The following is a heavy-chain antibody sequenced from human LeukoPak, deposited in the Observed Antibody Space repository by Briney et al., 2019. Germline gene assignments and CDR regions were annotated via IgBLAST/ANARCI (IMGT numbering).Heavy chain of an antibody. J-gene: IGHJ4*02. Sequence: GGSLRPSCAASGFTFSSYWMSWVRQAPGKGLEWVANIKQDGSEKYYVDSVKGRFTVSRDNAKNSLYLQMNSLRVEDTAMYYCAKVAASGISPTDYWGQGTLVTVSS. V-gene: IGHV3-7*01. CDR2: IKQDGSEK. D-gene: IGHD6-13*01. CDR1: GFTFSSYW. CDR3: AKVAASGISPTDY.